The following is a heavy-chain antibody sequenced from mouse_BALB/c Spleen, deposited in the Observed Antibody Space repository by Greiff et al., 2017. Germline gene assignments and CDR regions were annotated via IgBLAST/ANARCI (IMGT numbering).Heavy chain of an antibody. CDR1: GYSITSDYA. V-gene: IGHV3-2*02. D-gene: IGHD2-3*01. CDR3: ARSYDGYPFAY. Sequence: VQLKESGPGLVKPSQSLSLTCTVTGYSITSDYAWNWIRQFPGNKLEWMGYISYSGSTSYNPSLKSRISITRDTSKNQFFLQLNSVTTEDTATYYCARSYDGYPFAYWGQGTLVTVSA. J-gene: IGHJ3*01. CDR2: ISYSGST.